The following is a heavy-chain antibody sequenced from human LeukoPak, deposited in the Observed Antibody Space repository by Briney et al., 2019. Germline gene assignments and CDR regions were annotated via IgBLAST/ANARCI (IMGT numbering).Heavy chain of an antibody. D-gene: IGHD3-22*01. J-gene: IGHJ3*02. Sequence: SGGSLRLSCAASGFTFSSYAMHWVRQAPGKGLEWVAVISYDGSNKYYADSVKGRFTISRDNSKNTLYLQMNSLRAEDTAVYYCARESDSGYYISGAFDIWGQGTTVTVSS. CDR2: ISYDGSNK. CDR1: GFTFSSYA. CDR3: ARESDSGYYISGAFDI. V-gene: IGHV3-30-3*01.